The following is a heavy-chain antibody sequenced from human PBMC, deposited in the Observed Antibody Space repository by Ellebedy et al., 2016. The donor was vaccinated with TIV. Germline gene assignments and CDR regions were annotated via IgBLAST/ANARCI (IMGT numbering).Heavy chain of an antibody. Sequence: GESLKISCSTSGFTFSDSRMTWVRQAPGKGLEWISYISKDGSIIHHADSVKGRFSISRDNVKNSLYLQMNSLRAEDTAVYYCARDLRYTNRSPSQYWGQGTLVTVSS. V-gene: IGHV3-11*01. CDR2: ISKDGSII. CDR1: GFTFSDSR. CDR3: ARDLRYTNRSPSQY. D-gene: IGHD2-2*02. J-gene: IGHJ1*01.